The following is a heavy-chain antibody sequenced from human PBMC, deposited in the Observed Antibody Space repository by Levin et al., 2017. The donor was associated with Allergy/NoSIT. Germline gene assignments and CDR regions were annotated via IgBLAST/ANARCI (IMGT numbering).Heavy chain of an antibody. CDR1: GFSFSNSA. Sequence: LSLPCAASGFSFSNSAMHWVRQAPGKGLEYVSGINSNGGNTYYAESVRGRFTISRDNSKNTLFLQMGSLRAEDTAVYYCARGGRVAPTLAIVYWGQGCLVTVSS. CDR3: ARGGRVAPTLAIVY. D-gene: IGHD3-10*01. J-gene: IGHJ4*02. V-gene: IGHV3-64*02. CDR2: INSNGGNT.